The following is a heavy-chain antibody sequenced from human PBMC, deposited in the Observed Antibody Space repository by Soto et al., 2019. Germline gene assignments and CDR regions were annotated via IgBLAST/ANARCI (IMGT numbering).Heavy chain of an antibody. CDR3: ARGGHVVVVTAALDY. D-gene: IGHD2-21*02. CDR1: RDTLTDYY. J-gene: IGHJ4*02. CDR2: VNPSGGHT. V-gene: IGHV1-46*01. Sequence: ASAKVSCKACRDTLTDYYIHWVRQAPGQGLEWMGTVNPSGGHTTYAQHFLGRVTMTRDTSTSTLYMELTSLTSDDAAIYYCARGGHVVVVTAALDYWGQGTLVTVSS.